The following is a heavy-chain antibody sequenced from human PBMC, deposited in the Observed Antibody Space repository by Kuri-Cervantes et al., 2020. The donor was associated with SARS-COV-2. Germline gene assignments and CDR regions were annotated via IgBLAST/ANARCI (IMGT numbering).Heavy chain of an antibody. CDR2: IIPAFGTT. D-gene: IGHD3-22*01. Sequence: ASVKVSCKVSGYTLTELSMHWVRQAPGKGLEWLGQIIPAFGTTNYGPRFQGRITITTDASTVSMELTSLRPDDTAVYFCATDQAFDSLGYFFDDWGQGTLVTVSS. CDR3: ATDQAFDSLGYFFDD. J-gene: IGHJ4*02. V-gene: IGHV1-24*01. CDR1: GYTLTELS.